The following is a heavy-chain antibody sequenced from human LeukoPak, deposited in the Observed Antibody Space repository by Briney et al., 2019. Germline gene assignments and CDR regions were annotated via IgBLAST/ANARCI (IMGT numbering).Heavy chain of an antibody. J-gene: IGHJ4*02. CDR2: ISAYNGNT. V-gene: IGHV1-18*01. D-gene: IGHD6-13*01. CDR3: ATGRRGSSSWYLDY. CDR1: GYSFVGYG. Sequence: GASVKVSCKASGYSFVGYGITWVRQAPGQGLEWMGWISAYNGNTNYAQKLQGRVTMTTDTSTSTAYMELRSLRSDDTAVYYCATGRRGSSSWYLDYWGQGTLVTVSS.